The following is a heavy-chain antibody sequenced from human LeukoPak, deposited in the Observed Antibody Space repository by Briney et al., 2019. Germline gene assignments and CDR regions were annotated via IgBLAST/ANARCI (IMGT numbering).Heavy chain of an antibody. J-gene: IGHJ4*02. CDR3: AKIMTVAGTSEIDY. CDR2: ISGSGGST. Sequence: GGSLRLSCAASGFTFSSYAMSWVRQAPGKGLEWVSAISGSGGSTYYADSVKGRFTMSRDNSKNTLYLQMNSLRAEDTAVYYCAKIMTVAGTSEIDYWGQGTLVTVSS. CDR1: GFTFSSYA. V-gene: IGHV3-23*01. D-gene: IGHD6-19*01.